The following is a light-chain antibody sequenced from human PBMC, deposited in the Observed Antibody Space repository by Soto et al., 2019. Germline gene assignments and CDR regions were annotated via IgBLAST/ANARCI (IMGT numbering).Light chain of an antibody. V-gene: IGKV3-20*01. CDR2: DAS. CDR3: QQYSKAPLT. CDR1: LTVSDNY. J-gene: IGKJ1*01. Sequence: EIVLTQSPGTLSLSPGERATLSCRASLTVSDNYLAWYQQKAGQAPSHVMYDASSRATGIPDRFSASGSGTDFTLTISGLEPEDFAVYYCQQYSKAPLTFGQGTRWIS.